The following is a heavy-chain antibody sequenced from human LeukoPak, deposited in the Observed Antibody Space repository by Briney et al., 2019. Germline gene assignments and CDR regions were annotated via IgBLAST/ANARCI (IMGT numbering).Heavy chain of an antibody. CDR2: IYWDDDK. CDR3: AHLDGSSWDFDY. CDR1: GFSLSTRGVG. J-gene: IGHJ4*02. D-gene: IGHD6-13*01. Sequence: SGPTLVKPTQTLTLTCTFSGFSLSTRGVGVGWIRQPPGKALEWLALIYWDDDKRYSPSLKSRLTITKDTSKNQVVLTMTNMDPVDTATYCCAHLDGSSWDFDYWGQGTLVTVSS. V-gene: IGHV2-5*02.